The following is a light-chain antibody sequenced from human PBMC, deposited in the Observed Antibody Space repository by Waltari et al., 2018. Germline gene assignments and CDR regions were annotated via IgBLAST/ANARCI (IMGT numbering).Light chain of an antibody. V-gene: IGKV4-1*01. CDR1: QSVLYSADNKNY. CDR3: QQYYITPLS. CDR2: WAS. J-gene: IGKJ4*01. Sequence: DIVMTQSPDSLAVSLGERATINCKSSQSVLYSADNKNYLAWYQQKPGQPPNLLIYWASTRESGVLDRFSGSGSGTDFTLTISSLQAEDVSVYYCQQYYITPLSFGGGTKVEIK.